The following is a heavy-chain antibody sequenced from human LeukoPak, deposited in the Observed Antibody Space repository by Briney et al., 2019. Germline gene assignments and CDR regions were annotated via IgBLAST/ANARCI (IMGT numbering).Heavy chain of an antibody. V-gene: IGHV3-30*02. CDR3: AKEGGGYDILTGYFDY. CDR2: IRYDGSNK. J-gene: IGHJ4*02. D-gene: IGHD3-9*01. CDR1: GFTFSSYG. Sequence: PGGSLRLSCAASGFTFSSYGMHWVRQAPGKGLEWVAFIRYDGSNKYYADSVKGRFTISRDNSKNTLYLQMNSLRAEDTAVYYCAKEGGGYDILTGYFDYWGQGTLVTVSS.